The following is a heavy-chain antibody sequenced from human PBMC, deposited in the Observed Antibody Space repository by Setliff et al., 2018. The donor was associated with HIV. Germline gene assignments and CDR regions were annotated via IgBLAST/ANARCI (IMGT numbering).Heavy chain of an antibody. CDR3: ARIPNHSSGSGSYLGYYYMDV. V-gene: IGHV1-69*13. Sequence: SVKVSCKASGGTFRSHEISWVRQAPGQGLEWMGGIVPILNTGNYAPKFQGRVTITADEPTTTAYMELSSLRSEDTAVYYCARIPNHSSGSGSYLGYYYMDVWGKGTTVTVSS. CDR1: GGTFRSHE. J-gene: IGHJ6*03. D-gene: IGHD3-10*01. CDR2: IVPILNTG.